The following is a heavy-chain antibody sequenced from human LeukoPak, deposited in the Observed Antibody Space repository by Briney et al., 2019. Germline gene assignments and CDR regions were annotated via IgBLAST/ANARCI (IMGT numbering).Heavy chain of an antibody. V-gene: IGHV4-34*01. Sequence: SETLSLTCVVYGVSFSGYYWSWIRQPPGKGLEWIGEINHSGSTNYNPSLKSRVTISVDTSKNQFSLKLRSVTAADTAVYYCARTRWLQSLFDYGGKGTLVTVSS. CDR1: GVSFSGYY. D-gene: IGHD5-24*01. CDR2: INHSGST. J-gene: IGHJ4*02. CDR3: ARTRWLQSLFDY.